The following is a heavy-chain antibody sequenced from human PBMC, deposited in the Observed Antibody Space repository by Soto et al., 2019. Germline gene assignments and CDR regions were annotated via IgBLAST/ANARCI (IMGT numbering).Heavy chain of an antibody. CDR3: ATENGYSSSWFEFDY. CDR1: GFTFSSYA. V-gene: IGHV3-23*01. J-gene: IGHJ4*02. Sequence: EVQLLESGGGLVQPGGSLRLSCAASGFTFSSYAMSWVRQAPGKGLEWVSAISGSGGSTYHADSVKGRFTISRDNSKNTLYLQMNSLRAEDTAVYYCATENGYSSSWFEFDYWGQGTLVTVSS. CDR2: ISGSGGST. D-gene: IGHD6-13*01.